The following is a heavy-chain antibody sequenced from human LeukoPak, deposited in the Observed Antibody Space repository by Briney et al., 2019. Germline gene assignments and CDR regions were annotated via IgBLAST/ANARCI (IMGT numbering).Heavy chain of an antibody. CDR2: IIPILGIA. J-gene: IGHJ4*02. Sequence: ASVKVSCKASGGTFSSYAISWVRQAPGQGLEWMGRIIPILGIANYAQKFQGRVTITADKSTSTAYMELSSLRSEDTAVYYCARVGSSSSTYFDYWGQGTLVTVSS. V-gene: IGHV1-69*04. CDR3: ARVGSSSSTYFDY. CDR1: GGTFSSYA. D-gene: IGHD6-6*01.